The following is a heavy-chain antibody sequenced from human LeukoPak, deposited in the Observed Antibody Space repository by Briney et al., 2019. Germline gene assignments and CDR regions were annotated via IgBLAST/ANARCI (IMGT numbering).Heavy chain of an antibody. CDR3: AREEYGEYYYDY. CDR1: GFTFSSHS. D-gene: IGHD3-10*01. J-gene: IGHJ4*02. Sequence: PGGSLRLSCAASGFTFSSHSMNWVRQAPGKGLEWVAVISYDGGNKYYADSVKGRFTISRDNSKNTLYLQMNSLRAEDTAIYYCAREEYGEYYYDYWGQGTLVTVSS. V-gene: IGHV3-30*03. CDR2: ISYDGGNK.